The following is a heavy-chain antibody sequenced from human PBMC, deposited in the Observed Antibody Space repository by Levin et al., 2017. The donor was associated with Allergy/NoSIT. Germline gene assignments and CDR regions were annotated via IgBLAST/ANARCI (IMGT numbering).Heavy chain of an antibody. J-gene: IGHJ4*02. D-gene: IGHD5-18*01. CDR1: GFTVSSNY. Sequence: GESLKISCAASGFTVSSNYMSWVRQAPGKGLEWVSVIYTGGSTYYADSVKGRFTISRDNSKNTLYLQMNSLRAEDTAVYYCARDPDRYGDKWGQGTLVTVSS. CDR3: ARDPDRYGDK. CDR2: IYTGGST. V-gene: IGHV3-53*01.